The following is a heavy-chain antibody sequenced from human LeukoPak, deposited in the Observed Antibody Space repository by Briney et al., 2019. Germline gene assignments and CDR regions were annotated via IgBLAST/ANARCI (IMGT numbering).Heavy chain of an antibody. CDR1: GFTFSSYA. Sequence: AGRSLRLSCAASGFTFSSYAMHWVRQAPGKGLEWVAVISYDGSNKYYADSVKGRFTISRDKSKNTLYLQMNSLRAEETAVYYCARDGSPYNPRFDYWGQGTLVTVSS. V-gene: IGHV3-30-3*01. D-gene: IGHD5-24*01. CDR2: ISYDGSNK. J-gene: IGHJ4*02. CDR3: ARDGSPYNPRFDY.